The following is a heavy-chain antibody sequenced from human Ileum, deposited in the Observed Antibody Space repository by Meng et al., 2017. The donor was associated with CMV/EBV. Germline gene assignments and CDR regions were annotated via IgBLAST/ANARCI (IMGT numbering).Heavy chain of an antibody. Sequence: GESLMISCAASGFTLSSSAMNWVRQAPGKGLEWVSVLYSDGTAYYGDSVKGRFTISRDNSKNTLYLQMNSLRVEDTAIYYCATEGSGWNFDYWGQGTLVTVSS. J-gene: IGHJ4*02. CDR2: LYSDGTA. CDR1: GFTLSSSA. V-gene: IGHV3-23*03. D-gene: IGHD6-19*01. CDR3: ATEGSGWNFDY.